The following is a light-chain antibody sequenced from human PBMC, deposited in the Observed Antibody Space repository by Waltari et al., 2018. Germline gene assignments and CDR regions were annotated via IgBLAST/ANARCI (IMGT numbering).Light chain of an antibody. CDR3: SSQSSNDVVL. Sequence: QSALTQPASVSGSPGQSVTIFCAGTSTHVGGYDSVLWYQDRPGQAPRVIIYDVSDRPSGVSDRFSGSKSGNTASLTISGLQAEDEADYYCSSQSSNDVVLFGGGTKLTVL. CDR2: DVS. V-gene: IGLV2-14*03. CDR1: STHVGGYDS. J-gene: IGLJ2*01.